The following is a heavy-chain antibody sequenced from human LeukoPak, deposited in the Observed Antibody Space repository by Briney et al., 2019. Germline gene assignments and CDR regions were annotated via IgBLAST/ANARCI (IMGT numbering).Heavy chain of an antibody. CDR2: ISSSGSTI. J-gene: IGHJ3*02. CDR1: GFTFSSYS. D-gene: IGHD3-22*01. V-gene: IGHV3-48*04. CDR3: ARDGIPVPYYYDSSGPNGPRGAFDI. Sequence: GGSLRLSCAASGFTFSSYSMNWVRQAPGKGLEWVSYISSSGSTIYYADSVKGRFTISRDNAKNSLYLQMNSLRAEDTAVYYCARDGIPVPYYYDSSGPNGPRGAFDIWGQGTMVTVSS.